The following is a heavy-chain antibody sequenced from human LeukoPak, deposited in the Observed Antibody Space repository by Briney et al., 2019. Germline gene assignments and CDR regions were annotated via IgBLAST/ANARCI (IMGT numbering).Heavy chain of an antibody. V-gene: IGHV4-59*11. D-gene: IGHD3-22*01. Sequence: SSETLSLTCSVSGDSMRGHYWTWIRQPPGKGLEWIGYIYSSGSTNYKLSLKTRVTISEDTSKNQFSLRLASVTTADTAVYYCARERLGYYDRSGLDYWGQGTLVTVSS. CDR3: ARERLGYYDRSGLDY. CDR1: GDSMRGHY. J-gene: IGHJ4*02. CDR2: IYSSGST.